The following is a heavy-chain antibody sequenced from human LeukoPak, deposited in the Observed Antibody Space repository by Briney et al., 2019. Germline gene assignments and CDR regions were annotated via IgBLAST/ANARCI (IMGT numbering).Heavy chain of an antibody. CDR1: GFTVGSNY. D-gene: IGHD6-13*01. J-gene: IGHJ4*02. Sequence: PGGSLRLSCAASGFTVGSNYMSWVRQAPGKGLEWVSVIYSGGSTYYADSVKGRFTISRDNSKNTLYLQMNSLRAEDTAVYYCARLATSSWYYFDYWGQGTLVTVSS. CDR2: IYSGGST. V-gene: IGHV3-53*01. CDR3: ARLATSSWYYFDY.